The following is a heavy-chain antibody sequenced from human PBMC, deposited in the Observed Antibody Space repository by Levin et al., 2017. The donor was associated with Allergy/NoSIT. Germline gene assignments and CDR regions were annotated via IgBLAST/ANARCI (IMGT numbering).Heavy chain of an antibody. D-gene: IGHD2-2*01. CDR2: RDSEGRT. CDR3: TKGHYSGVYQ. Sequence: GEARKSSGAASGFSVSNHYMTWVRQGPGKGLEWVAVRDSEGRTYYASSFICRFTISRDSFRNTLSLQMNSLRDDDTAVYYCTKGHYSGVYQWGQGTLVTVSS. J-gene: IGHJ4*02. CDR1: GFSVSNHY. V-gene: IGHV3-53*01.